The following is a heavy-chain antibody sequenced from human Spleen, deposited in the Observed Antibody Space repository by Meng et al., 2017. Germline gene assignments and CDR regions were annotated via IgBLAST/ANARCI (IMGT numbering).Heavy chain of an antibody. V-gene: IGHV1-18*01. CDR2: ISAYNGNT. D-gene: IGHD6-19*01. J-gene: IGHJ6*02. CDR3: ARGFDSSGWYLNYYYYGMDV. Sequence: ASVKVSCKASGYTFTSYGISWVRQAPGQGLEWMGWISAYNGNTNYAQKLQGRVTMTTDTSTSTAYMELRSLRSGDTAVYYCARGFDSSGWYLNYYYYGMDVWGQGTTVTVSS. CDR1: GYTFTSYG.